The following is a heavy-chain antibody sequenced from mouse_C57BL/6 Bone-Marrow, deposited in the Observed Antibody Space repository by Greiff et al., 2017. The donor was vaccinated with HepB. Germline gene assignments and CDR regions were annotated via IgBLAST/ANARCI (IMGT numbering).Heavy chain of an antibody. J-gene: IGHJ2*01. CDR1: GYTFTNYW. V-gene: IGHV1-63*01. CDR3: ARATVVPYYFDY. Sequence: QVQLKESGAELVRPGTSVKMSCKASGYTFTNYWIGWAKQRPGHGLEWIGDIYPGGGYTNYNEKFKGKATLTADKSSSTAYMQFSSLTSEDSAIYYCARATVVPYYFDYWGQGTTLTVSS. D-gene: IGHD1-1*01. CDR2: IYPGGGYT.